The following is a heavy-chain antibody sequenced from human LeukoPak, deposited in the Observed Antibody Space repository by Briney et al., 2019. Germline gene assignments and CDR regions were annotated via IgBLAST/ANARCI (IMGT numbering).Heavy chain of an antibody. Sequence: GASVKVSCKASGYTFTSYGISWVRQAPGQGLEWMGWINPNSGGTNYAQKFQGRVTMTRDTSISTAYMELSRLRSDDTAVYYCARVGYCSDTSCSSYYFDYWGQGTLVTVSS. CDR1: GYTFTSYG. V-gene: IGHV1-2*02. CDR2: INPNSGGT. D-gene: IGHD2-2*03. J-gene: IGHJ4*02. CDR3: ARVGYCSDTSCSSYYFDY.